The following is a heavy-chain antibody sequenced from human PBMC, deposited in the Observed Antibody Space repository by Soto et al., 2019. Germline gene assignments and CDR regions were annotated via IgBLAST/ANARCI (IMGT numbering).Heavy chain of an antibody. CDR2: IYYSGST. CDR3: ARTVDDYGMDV. V-gene: IGHV4-39*01. Sequence: PSETLSLTCTVSGGSISSRSYYWGWIRQPPGKGLEWIGSIYYSGSTYYNPSLKSRVTISVDASKNQFSLKLSSVTAADTAVYYCARTVDDYGMDVWGQGTTVSVS. CDR1: GGSISSRSYY. D-gene: IGHD4-17*01. J-gene: IGHJ6*02.